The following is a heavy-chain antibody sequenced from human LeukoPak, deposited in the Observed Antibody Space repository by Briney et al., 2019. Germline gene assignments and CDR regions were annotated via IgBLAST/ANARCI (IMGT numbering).Heavy chain of an antibody. D-gene: IGHD3-10*01. CDR2: IYSNGHT. Sequence: SETLSLTCTVSGGSLSNYYWNWIRQPPGKGLQWIGFIYSNGHTNYNPSLKSRVSISVDTSKNQFSLSLSSVTAADTAVYYCARAPGVVDSFDYWGRGTLLTVSS. CDR1: GGSLSNYY. J-gene: IGHJ4*02. V-gene: IGHV4-59*01. CDR3: ARAPGVVDSFDY.